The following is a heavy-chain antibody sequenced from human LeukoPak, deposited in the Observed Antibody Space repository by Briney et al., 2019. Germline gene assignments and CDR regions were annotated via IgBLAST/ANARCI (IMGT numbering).Heavy chain of an antibody. Sequence: GGSLRLSCAASGFTFNTYSMDWARQAPGKGLEWVSTISDSGGGTYYADSVKGRFTISRDNSKNTLYLQMNSLRADDTAVYYCDGADFWGQGTLVTVSS. CDR2: ISDSGGGT. CDR1: GFTFNTYS. CDR3: DGADF. V-gene: IGHV3-23*01. J-gene: IGHJ4*02.